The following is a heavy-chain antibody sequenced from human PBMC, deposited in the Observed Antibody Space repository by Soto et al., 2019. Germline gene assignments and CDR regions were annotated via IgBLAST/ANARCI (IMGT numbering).Heavy chain of an antibody. CDR3: AKLDNSGCWDYFAY. CDR1: GFTFSSYG. V-gene: IGHV3-23*01. J-gene: IGHJ4*02. CDR2: ISGSGGST. Sequence: GGSLRLCCAASGFTFSSYGMSWVRQAPGKGLEWVSAISGSGGSTYYADSVKGRFTISRDNSKNTLYMQMNSLRAEDTAVYYCAKLDNSGCWDYFAYWGQGTLVTVSS. D-gene: IGHD6-19*01.